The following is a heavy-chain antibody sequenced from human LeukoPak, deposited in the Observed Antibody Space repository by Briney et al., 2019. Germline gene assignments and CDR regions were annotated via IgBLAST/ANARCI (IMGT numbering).Heavy chain of an antibody. J-gene: IGHJ4*02. CDR3: AREYYYVIDY. CDR1: GGSVSSGSYY. CDR2: IYYSGST. V-gene: IGHV4-61*01. D-gene: IGHD3-10*02. Sequence: PSETLSLTCTVSGGSVSSGSYYWSWIRQPPGKGLEWIGYIYYSGSTNYNPSLKSRVTISVDTSKNQFSLKLSSVTAADTAVYYCAREYYYVIDYWGQGTLVTVSS.